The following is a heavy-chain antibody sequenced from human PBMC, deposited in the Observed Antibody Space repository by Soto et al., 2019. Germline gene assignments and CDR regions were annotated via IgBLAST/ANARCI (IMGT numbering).Heavy chain of an antibody. CDR3: AIGFCGSICPYFQY. J-gene: IGHJ1*01. D-gene: IGHD2-15*01. CDR2: ISAGNGNT. V-gene: IGHV1-3*01. CDR1: GYTFTSYT. Sequence: QVPLVQSGAEVKKPGASVKVSCQTSGYTFTSYTIHWVRQAPGQRLEWMGRISAGNGNTIYSQKFQGRVTITRDTSATTAYMEVSSLRSEDTAVFYCAIGFCGSICPYFQYWGQGTLVSVSS.